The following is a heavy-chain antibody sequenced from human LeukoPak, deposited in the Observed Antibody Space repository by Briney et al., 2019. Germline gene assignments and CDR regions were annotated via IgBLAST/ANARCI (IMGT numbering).Heavy chain of an antibody. D-gene: IGHD6-19*01. CDR1: GYTFSSYG. CDR3: ARDRSIGVFWFDT. CDR2: PSAYNGDT. V-gene: IGHV1-18*01. J-gene: IGHJ5*02. Sequence: ASVKVSCKASGYTFSSYGISWVRQAPGQGLEWMGWPSAYNGDTNYAQKYQGRVTMTTDTSTSTAYMELRSLTSDDAAMYYCARDRSIGVFWFDTWGQGTLVTVSS.